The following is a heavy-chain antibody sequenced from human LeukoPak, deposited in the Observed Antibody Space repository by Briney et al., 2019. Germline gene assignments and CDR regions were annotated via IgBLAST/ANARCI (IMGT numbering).Heavy chain of an antibody. CDR2: ISAYNGNT. V-gene: IGHV1-18*01. CDR3: ARARMDTAMVTDY. Sequence: ASVKVSCKASGYTFTSYGISWVRQAPGQGLEWVGWISAYNGNTNYAQTVQGRVTVTTDTSTSTAYMELRSLRSDDTAVYYCARARMDTAMVTDYWGQGTLVTVSS. CDR1: GYTFTSYG. J-gene: IGHJ4*02. D-gene: IGHD5-18*01.